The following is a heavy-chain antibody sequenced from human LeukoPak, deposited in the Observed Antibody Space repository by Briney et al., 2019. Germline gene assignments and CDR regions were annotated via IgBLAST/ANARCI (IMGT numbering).Heavy chain of an antibody. V-gene: IGHV4-31*03. CDR1: GGSISSGGYY. CDR2: IYYSGST. D-gene: IGHD2-15*01. Sequence: PSETLSLTCTVSGGSISSGGYYWSWIRQHPGKGLEWIGYIYYSGSTYYNPSLKSRVTISVDTSKNQFSLKLSSVTAADTAVYYCARFVAATLDVDYWGQGTLVTVSS. J-gene: IGHJ4*02. CDR3: ARFVAATLDVDY.